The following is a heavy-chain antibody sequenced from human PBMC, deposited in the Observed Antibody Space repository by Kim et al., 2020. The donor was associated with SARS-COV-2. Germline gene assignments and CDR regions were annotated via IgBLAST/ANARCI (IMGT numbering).Heavy chain of an antibody. V-gene: IGHV3-23*01. CDR2: ISGSGGST. Sequence: GGSLRLSCAASGFTFSSYAMSWVRQAPGKGLEWVSAISGSGGSTYYADSVKGRFTISRDNSKNTLYLQMNSLRAEDTAVYYCAKDRLPYYYDSSGYYGTYYFAYWGQGTLVTVSS. J-gene: IGHJ4*02. CDR3: AKDRLPYYYDSSGYYGTYYFAY. D-gene: IGHD3-22*01. CDR1: GFTFSSYA.